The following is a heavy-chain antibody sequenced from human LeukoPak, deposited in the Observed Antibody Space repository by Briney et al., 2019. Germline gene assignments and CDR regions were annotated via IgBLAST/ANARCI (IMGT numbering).Heavy chain of an antibody. CDR2: IYSGGTT. CDR1: GFTVSSNY. D-gene: IGHD2-15*01. CDR3: AKGSSTFPHYFDY. J-gene: IGHJ4*02. Sequence: TGGSLRLSCAASGFTVSSNYMSWVRQAPGKGLEWVPVIYSGGTTYYADSVKGRFTISRDNSKNTLYLQMNSLRVEDTAVYFCAKGSSTFPHYFDYWGQGTLVTVS. V-gene: IGHV3-53*01.